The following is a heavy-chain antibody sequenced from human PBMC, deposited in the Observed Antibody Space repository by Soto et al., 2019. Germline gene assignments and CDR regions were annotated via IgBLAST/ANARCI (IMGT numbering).Heavy chain of an antibody. V-gene: IGHV3-53*01. CDR1: GFTVSDDH. CDR3: AREAAGFDI. J-gene: IGHJ3*02. CDR2: IYYGGTT. Sequence: PGGSLRLSCAASGFTVSDDHMSWVRQAPGKGPEWVSVIYYGGTTYYADSVQGRFTISRDKSKNTLYLQMNDLRADDTAVYYCAREAAGFDIWGQGTMATVSS.